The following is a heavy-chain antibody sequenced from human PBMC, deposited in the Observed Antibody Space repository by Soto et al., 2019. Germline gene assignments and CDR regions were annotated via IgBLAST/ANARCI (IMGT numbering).Heavy chain of an antibody. CDR2: MNPNSGNT. Sequence: QVQLVQSGAEVKKPGASVKVSCKASGYTFTSYDINWVRQATGQGLEWMGWMNPNSGNTAYAQKFQGRVTMPRNTSITTAAMELTSLRSEDTAVYYWARERTYSADYWGQGTLVTVS. CDR3: ARERTYSADY. D-gene: IGHD1-7*01. J-gene: IGHJ4*02. CDR1: GYTFTSYD. V-gene: IGHV1-8*01.